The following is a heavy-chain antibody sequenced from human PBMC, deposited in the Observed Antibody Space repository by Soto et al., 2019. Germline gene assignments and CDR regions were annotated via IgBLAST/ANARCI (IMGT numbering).Heavy chain of an antibody. CDR3: SRENWFQDY. J-gene: IGHJ4*02. CDR2: IKNDGSEQ. CDR1: GFTFSTYY. D-gene: IGHD3-10*01. V-gene: IGHV3-7*03. Sequence: SLRLSCAASGFTFSTYYMTWVRQAPGKGLEWVASIKNDGSEQYYVDSVKGRFTISRDNAKNSLYLQMNSLRAGDTALYYCSRENWFQDYWGQGTRVTVSS.